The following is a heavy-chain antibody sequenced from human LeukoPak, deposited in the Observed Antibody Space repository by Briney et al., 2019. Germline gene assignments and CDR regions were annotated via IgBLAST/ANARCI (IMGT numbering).Heavy chain of an antibody. D-gene: IGHD6-13*01. V-gene: IGHV3-21*04. CDR1: GFTFSNYE. Sequence: PGGSLRLSCAASGFTFSNYEMNWVRQAPGKGLEWVSSISSSSSYIYYADSVKGRFTISRDNATNSLYLQMNSLRAEDTALYYCAKDIAAGTWEGMDVWGQGTTVTVSS. J-gene: IGHJ6*02. CDR2: ISSSSSYI. CDR3: AKDIAAGTWEGMDV.